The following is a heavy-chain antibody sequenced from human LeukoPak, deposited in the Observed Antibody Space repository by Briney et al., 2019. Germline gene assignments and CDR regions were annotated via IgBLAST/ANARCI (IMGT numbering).Heavy chain of an antibody. CDR2: ISYDGSNT. CDR3: ARALPPRFGEFSYYFDY. CDR1: GFPFSTYA. J-gene: IGHJ4*02. D-gene: IGHD3-10*01. V-gene: IGHV3-30*14. Sequence: PGGSLRLSCAASGFPFSTYAMYWVRQAPGKGLEWVAVISYDGSNTFYADFVKGRFTISRDNSKNTLYLQMNSLRAEDTAVYYCARALPPRFGEFSYYFDYWGQGTLVTVSS.